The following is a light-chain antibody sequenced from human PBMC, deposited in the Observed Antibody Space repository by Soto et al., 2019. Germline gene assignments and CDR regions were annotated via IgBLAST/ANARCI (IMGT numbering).Light chain of an antibody. CDR3: TVWDDSLRGRL. V-gene: IGLV1-47*01. CDR1: SSNIESNY. CDR2: RNN. J-gene: IGLJ2*01. Sequence: QAVVTQPPSASGTPGQRVTISCSGSSSNIESNYVYWYQQLPGTAPRLLIYRNNQRPSGVPDRFSGSKSGTSASLAISALRSEDEADYYYTVWDDSLRGRLFGGGTKVTVL.